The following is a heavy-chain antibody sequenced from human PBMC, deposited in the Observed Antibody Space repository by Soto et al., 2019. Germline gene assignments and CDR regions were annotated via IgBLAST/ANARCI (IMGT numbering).Heavy chain of an antibody. CDR1: GFSLTTTDMG. J-gene: IGHJ4*02. D-gene: IGHD5-12*01. V-gene: IGHV2-5*01. CDR3: ARSVLHRWQGSGYYGADS. Sequence: QITLKESGPTLVKPTQTLTLTCSFTGFSLTTTDMGVGWIRQPPGKALEWLALIYWNDNEHYSPSLKSRLTITQDTSKNQVVLTMTDLDPMDTATYYCARSVLHRWQGSGYYGADSWGQGTLVTVSS. CDR2: IYWNDNE.